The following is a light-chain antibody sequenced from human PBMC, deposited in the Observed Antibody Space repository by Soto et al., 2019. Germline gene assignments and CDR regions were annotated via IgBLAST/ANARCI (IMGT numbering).Light chain of an antibody. V-gene: IGLV2-14*03. CDR3: SSYTSRSTLDV. Sequence: QSVLTQPASVSGSPGQSITISCTGTSSDIGGYNYVYWYQQHPGKAPKLMIYDVNNRPSGVSNRFSGSKSGNTASLTISGLQADDEADYYCSSYTSRSTLDVFGTGTKVTVL. CDR2: DVN. CDR1: SSDIGGYNY. J-gene: IGLJ1*01.